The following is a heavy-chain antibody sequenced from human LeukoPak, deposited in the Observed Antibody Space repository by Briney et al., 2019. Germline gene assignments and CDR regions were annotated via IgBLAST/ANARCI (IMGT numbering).Heavy chain of an antibody. CDR2: IWYDGSNK. Sequence: GGSLRLSCAASGFTFSSYGMHWVRQAPGKGLEWVAVIWYDGSNKYYADSVKGRFTISRDNSKDSLYLQMNSLRAEDTAVYYCARDSEAEYDYWGQGTLVTVSS. D-gene: IGHD6-6*01. CDR1: GFTFSSYG. J-gene: IGHJ4*02. CDR3: ARDSEAEYDY. V-gene: IGHV3-33*08.